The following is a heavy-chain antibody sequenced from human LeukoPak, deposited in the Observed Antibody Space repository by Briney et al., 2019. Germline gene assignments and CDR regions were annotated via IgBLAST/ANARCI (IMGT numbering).Heavy chain of an antibody. J-gene: IGHJ6*02. CDR3: ARGSKDGVTYYDILPGDYYYGMDV. CDR1: GFTFSSYS. CDR2: ISSSSSYI. Sequence: GGSLRLSCAASGFTFSSYSMNWVRQAPGKGLEWVSSISSSSSYIYYADSVKGRFTISRDNAKNSLYLQMDSQRAEDTAVYYCARGSKDGVTYYDILPGDYYYGMDVWGQGTTVTVSS. V-gene: IGHV3-21*01. D-gene: IGHD3-9*01.